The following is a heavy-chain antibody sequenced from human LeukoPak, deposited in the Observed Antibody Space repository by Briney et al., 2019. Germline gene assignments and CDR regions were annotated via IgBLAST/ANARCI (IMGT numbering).Heavy chain of an antibody. Sequence: GAPVKVSCKASGYTFTSYGISWVRQAPGQGLEWMGWISAYNGNTNYAQKLQGRVTMTTDTSTSTAYMELRSLRSDDTAVYYCARVLIHYDSSGYPNHDAFDIWGQGTMVTVSS. CDR2: ISAYNGNT. CDR3: ARVLIHYDSSGYPNHDAFDI. D-gene: IGHD3-22*01. V-gene: IGHV1-18*01. J-gene: IGHJ3*02. CDR1: GYTFTSYG.